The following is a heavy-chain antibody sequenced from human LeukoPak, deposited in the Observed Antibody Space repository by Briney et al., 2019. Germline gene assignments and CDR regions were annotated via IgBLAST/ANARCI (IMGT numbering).Heavy chain of an antibody. V-gene: IGHV1-3*01. CDR1: GYTFTSYA. CDR2: INADNGNT. CDR3: AGSAYFQH. J-gene: IGHJ1*01. Sequence: GASVKVSCKASGYTFTSYAMHWVRQAPGQRLEWMGWINADNGNTKCSQRFQGRVTITRDTSASTAYMELSSLRSEDTAVYYCAGSAYFQHWGQGTLVTVSS.